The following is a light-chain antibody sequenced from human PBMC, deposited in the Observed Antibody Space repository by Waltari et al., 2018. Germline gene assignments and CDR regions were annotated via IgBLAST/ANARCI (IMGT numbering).Light chain of an antibody. Sequence: VFPQSPATLSLSPGERATISCRPSQSINNRLGWYQQKPGQAPTLLLYDASDRANSIPARFSSSSSGTNFTLTISSLEPEDVSVYYCQQRGNWPPLTFGGGTKVEIK. CDR2: DAS. J-gene: IGKJ4*02. V-gene: IGKV3-11*01. CDR1: QSINNR. CDR3: QQRGNWPPLT.